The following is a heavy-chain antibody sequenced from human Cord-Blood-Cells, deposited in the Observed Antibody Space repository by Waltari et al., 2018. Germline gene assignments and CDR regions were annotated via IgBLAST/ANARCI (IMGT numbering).Heavy chain of an antibody. CDR3: ACRSYYYDSSGYYYYFDY. V-gene: IGHV4-4*02. CDR2: IYHSGST. D-gene: IGHD3-22*01. J-gene: IGHJ4*02. CDR1: GGSISSSNW. Sequence: QVQLQESGPGLVKPSGTLSLTCAVSGGSISSSNWRSWVRQPPGKGLEWIGEIYHSGSTNYKTSLKSRVTISVDKSKNQFSLKLSSVTAADTAVYYCACRSYYYDSSGYYYYFDYWGQGTLVTVSS.